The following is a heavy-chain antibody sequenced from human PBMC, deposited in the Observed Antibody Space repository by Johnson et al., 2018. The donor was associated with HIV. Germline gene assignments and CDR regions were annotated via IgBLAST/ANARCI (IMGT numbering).Heavy chain of an antibody. D-gene: IGHD6-13*01. CDR3: AKSLGQQLVVVDAFEI. CDR1: GFTFSSYA. Sequence: QVQLVESGGGVVQPGRSLRLSCAASGFTFSSYAMHWVRQAPGKGLEWVAVISYDGSNNYYADSVKGRFTISRDNSKSTLFLQMSILRGEDTGVYYCAKSLGQQLVVVDAFEITGQGTMVTVSS. V-gene: IGHV3-30*14. CDR2: ISYDGSNN. J-gene: IGHJ3*02.